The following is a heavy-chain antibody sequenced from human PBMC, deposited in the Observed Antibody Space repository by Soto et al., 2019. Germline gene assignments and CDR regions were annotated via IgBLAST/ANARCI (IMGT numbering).Heavy chain of an antibody. CDR3: ARSPHSHYDFWSGFPYYFDY. J-gene: IGHJ4*02. CDR2: INHSGSA. Sequence: SETLSLTCAVYGGSFSGYYWSWIRQPPGKGLEWIGEINHSGSANYNPSLKSRVTISVDTSKNQFSLKLSSVTAADTAVYFCARSPHSHYDFWSGFPYYFDYWGQGTLVTVSS. V-gene: IGHV4-34*01. D-gene: IGHD3-3*01. CDR1: GGSFSGYY.